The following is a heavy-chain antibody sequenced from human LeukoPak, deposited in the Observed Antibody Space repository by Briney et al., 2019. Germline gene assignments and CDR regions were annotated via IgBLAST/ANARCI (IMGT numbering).Heavy chain of an antibody. CDR3: ARAYYYDSSGYYYEGYYFDY. D-gene: IGHD3-22*01. J-gene: IGHJ4*02. CDR2: IYYSGST. V-gene: IGHV4-31*03. Sequence: PSETLSLTCTVSGGSISSGGYYWSWIRQHPGKGLEWIGYIYYSGSTYYNPSLKSRVTISVDTSKNQFSLKLSSVTAADTAVYYCARAYYYDSSGYYYEGYYFDYWGQGTLVTVSS. CDR1: GGSISSGGYY.